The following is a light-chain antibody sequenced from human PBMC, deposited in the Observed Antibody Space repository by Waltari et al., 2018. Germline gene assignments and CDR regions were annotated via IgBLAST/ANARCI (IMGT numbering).Light chain of an antibody. J-gene: IGKJ1*01. V-gene: IGKV1-5*03. CDR3: QQYKSYSRT. Sequence: CRASQSIVGWLAWYQQKPGKAPNLLIYKASNLESGVPSRFSGSGSGTEFTLTISSLQPDDFATYYCQQYKSYSRTFGQGTKVEIK. CDR1: QSIVGW. CDR2: KAS.